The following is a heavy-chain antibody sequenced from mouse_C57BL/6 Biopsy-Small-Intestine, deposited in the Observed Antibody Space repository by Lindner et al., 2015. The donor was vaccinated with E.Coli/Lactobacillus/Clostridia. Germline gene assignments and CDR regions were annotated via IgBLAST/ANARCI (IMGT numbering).Heavy chain of an antibody. J-gene: IGHJ1*01. Sequence: SVKVSCKASGYTFSNYYMHWVRQAPGQGLEWLGIINPSGGYTASAQRFQGRLTMTRDTSTNTVHLQLSSLRSEDTANYYCARGYSTSSSGYYGLDVWGQGTTVTVSS. V-gene: IGHV1-59*01. D-gene: IGHD3-1*01. CDR2: INPSGGYT. CDR3: ARGYSTSSSGYYGLDV. CDR1: GYTFSNYY.